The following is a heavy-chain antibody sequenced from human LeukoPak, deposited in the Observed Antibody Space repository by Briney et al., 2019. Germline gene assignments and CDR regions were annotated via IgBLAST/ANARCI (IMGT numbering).Heavy chain of an antibody. CDR2: IYSGGST. CDR1: GFTVSSNY. V-gene: IGHV3-66*01. CDR3: AKISWDGRGTFD. D-gene: IGHD1/OR15-1a*01. Sequence: GGSLRLSCAASGFTVSSNYMRWVRQAPGKGLEWVSVIYSGGSTYYADSVKGRFTISRDNSKNTLYLQMNSLRAEDTAVYYCAKISWDGRGTFDWGRGTLVTVSS. J-gene: IGHJ4*02.